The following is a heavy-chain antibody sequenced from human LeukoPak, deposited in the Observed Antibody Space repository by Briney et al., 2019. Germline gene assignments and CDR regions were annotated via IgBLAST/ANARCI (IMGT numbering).Heavy chain of an antibody. CDR3: ASRTTVANALSFDY. J-gene: IGHJ4*02. CDR1: GYFVSSGYY. V-gene: IGHV4-38-2*01. Sequence: SETLSLTCGVSGYFVSSGYYWGWIRQPPGKGLEWIGNIYNTGSTYYNPSLKSRVTISVDTSNNQFSLKLSSVTSADTAVYYCASRTTVANALSFDYWGQGSLVIVSP. CDR2: IYNTGST. D-gene: IGHD5-12*01.